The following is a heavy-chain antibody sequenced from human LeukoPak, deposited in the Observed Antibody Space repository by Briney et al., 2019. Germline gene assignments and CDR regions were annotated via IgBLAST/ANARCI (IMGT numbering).Heavy chain of an antibody. J-gene: IGHJ6*02. CDR1: GYTFTSYG. D-gene: IGHD4-17*01. CDR3: ARAHGDYLYGMDV. V-gene: IGHV1-18*01. Sequence: ASVKVSCKASGYTFTSYGISWVRQAPGQGLEWMGWISAYNGNTNYAQKLQGRVTMTTDTSTSKAYMELRSLRSDDTAVYYCARAHGDYLYGMDVWGQGTTVTVSS. CDR2: ISAYNGNT.